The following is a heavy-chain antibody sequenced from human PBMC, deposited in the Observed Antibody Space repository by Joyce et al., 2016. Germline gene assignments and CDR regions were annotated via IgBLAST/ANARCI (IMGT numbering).Heavy chain of an antibody. J-gene: IGHJ3*01. V-gene: IGHV4-31*03. D-gene: IGHD3-10*01. CDR3: AREVISRADTDAFDL. Sequence: QVQLRESGPGLVKPSQTLSLTCTVSGAAITSPNSFWRWVRQPPGEGLEWIGYILYTGNAYYNPSLAGRVVLSVDTAENQFSLTVHSVTAADAAVYYCAREVISRADTDAFDLWGHGTMVTVSS. CDR1: GAAITSPNSF. CDR2: ILYTGNA.